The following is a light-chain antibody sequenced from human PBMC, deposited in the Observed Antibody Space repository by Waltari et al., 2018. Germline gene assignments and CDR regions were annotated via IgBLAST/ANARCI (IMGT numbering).Light chain of an antibody. CDR1: SSDIGGYNY. CDR2: EVT. Sequence: QSALTQPPSASGSPGQSVTISCTGTSSDIGGYNYVSWYQQHPGKAPKLMIYEVTKRPSWVPDRFSSSKSGNTASLTVSGLQAEDEADYYCSSFAGSTNWVFGGGTKLTVL. V-gene: IGLV2-8*01. J-gene: IGLJ3*02. CDR3: SSFAGSTNWV.